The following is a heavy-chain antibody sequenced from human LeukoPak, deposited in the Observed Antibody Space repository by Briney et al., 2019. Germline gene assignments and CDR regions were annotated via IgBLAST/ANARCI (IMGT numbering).Heavy chain of an antibody. V-gene: IGHV6-1*01. D-gene: IGHD6-19*01. CDR1: GDSVSNKNTA. CDR2: TYYRSKWHN. J-gene: IGHJ4*02. CDR3: ARSPSPYSSGWYFDY. Sequence: SQTLSLTFAISGDSVSNKNTAWNWIRQSPSRGLEWLGRTYYRSKWHNTYAASVKSRITINPDTSKNQFSLQLNSVTPEDTAVYYCARSPSPYSSGWYFDYWGQGTLVTVSS.